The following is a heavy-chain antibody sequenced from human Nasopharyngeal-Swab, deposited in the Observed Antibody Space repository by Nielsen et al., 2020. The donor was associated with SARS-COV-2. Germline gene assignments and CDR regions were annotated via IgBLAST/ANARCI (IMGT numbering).Heavy chain of an antibody. CDR2: IRSDSSSS. V-gene: IGHV3-48*04. J-gene: IGHJ4*02. Sequence: GESLQTSCAASGFTFSTYSMNWIRQAPGKGLEWIASIRSDSSSSYYADSVKGRFTVSRDNAQKSLYLQINSLRAEDTALYYCAKDIRRVRWLQLFDYWGQGTLVTVSS. D-gene: IGHD5-24*01. CDR1: GFTFSTYS. CDR3: AKDIRRVRWLQLFDY.